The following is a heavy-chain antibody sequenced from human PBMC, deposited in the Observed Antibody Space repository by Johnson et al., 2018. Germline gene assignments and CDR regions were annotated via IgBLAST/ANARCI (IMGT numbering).Heavy chain of an antibody. CDR2: INQDGSET. V-gene: IGHV3-7*01. Sequence: EVQLVETGGGLVQPGGSLRLSCGVSGSTFSIYWMSWVRQAPGKGLEWVANINQDGSETHYVDSVRGRFSVSRDNAKNSLYLQMNSLRVEDTAVYFFARGNSVASWAQGTKVTVSS. CDR3: ARGNSVAS. CDR1: GSTFSIYW. J-gene: IGHJ3*01. D-gene: IGHD2/OR15-2a*01.